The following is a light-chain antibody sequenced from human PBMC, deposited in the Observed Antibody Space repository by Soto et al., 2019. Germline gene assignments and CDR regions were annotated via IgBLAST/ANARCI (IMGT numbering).Light chain of an antibody. CDR2: DVS. CDR1: SSDVSGYNY. J-gene: IGLJ1*01. V-gene: IGLV2-14*03. Sequence: QSALTQPASVSGSPGQSITISCTGTSSDVSGYNYVSWYQHHPGKASKLMIFDVSNRPSGVSNRFSGSKSGNTASLTISGLQPEDEADYYCSSYTTSNTRQIVFGTGTKVTVL. CDR3: SSYTTSNTRQIV.